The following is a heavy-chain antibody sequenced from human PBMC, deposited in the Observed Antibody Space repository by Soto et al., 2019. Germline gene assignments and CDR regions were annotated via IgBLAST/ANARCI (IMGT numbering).Heavy chain of an antibody. V-gene: IGHV1-69*12. Sequence: QVQLVQSGAEVKKPGSSVKVSCKASGGTFSSYAISWVRQAPGQGLEWMGGIIPIFGTANYAQKFQGRVTIPADESTRTAYMELSSLRSEDTAVYYCAGRGVAGAGSLDYYYGMDVWGQGSTVTVSS. J-gene: IGHJ6*02. CDR1: GGTFSSYA. D-gene: IGHD6-13*01. CDR3: AGRGVAGAGSLDYYYGMDV. CDR2: IIPIFGTA.